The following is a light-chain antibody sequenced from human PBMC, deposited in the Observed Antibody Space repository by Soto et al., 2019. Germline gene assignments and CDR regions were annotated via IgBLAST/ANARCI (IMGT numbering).Light chain of an antibody. CDR3: RSYTSSSTLGV. V-gene: IGLV2-14*01. J-gene: IGLJ2*01. CDR2: DVS. CDR1: SSDVGGYNY. Sequence: QSALTQPASVSGSPGQSITISCTGTSSDVGGYNYVSWYQQLPGKAPKLMIYDVSNRPSGVSNRFSGSKSGNTASLTISGLQAEDEADYYCRSYTSSSTLGVFGGGTKVTVL.